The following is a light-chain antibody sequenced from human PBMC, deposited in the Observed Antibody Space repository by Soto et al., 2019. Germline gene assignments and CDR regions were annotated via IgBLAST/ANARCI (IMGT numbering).Light chain of an antibody. CDR2: TNN. CDR3: AAWDGSLNVYV. Sequence: QSVLTQPPSASGTPGQRVTISCSGSSSSIGSNSVNWYQQLPRTAPKVLIYTNNQRPSGVPDRFSGSKSGTSASLAISGLHSEYEADYYCAAWDGSLNVYVFGTGTKLTVL. J-gene: IGLJ1*01. CDR1: SSSIGSNS. V-gene: IGLV1-44*01.